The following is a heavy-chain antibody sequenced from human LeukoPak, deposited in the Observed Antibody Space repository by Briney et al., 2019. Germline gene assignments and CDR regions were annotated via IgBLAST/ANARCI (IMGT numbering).Heavy chain of an antibody. D-gene: IGHD2-2*01. CDR1: GGSISSSSYY. V-gene: IGHV4-39*07. J-gene: IGHJ3*02. CDR3: ATSPPVVPAAITAFDI. CDR2: IYYSGSTP. Sequence: HPSETLSLTCTVSGGSISSSSYYWGWIRQPPGKGLEWIGSIYYSGSTPDYSPSLKSRVTMSIDTSKNQFSLQLSSVTAADTAVYYCATSPPVVPAAITAFDIWGQGTMVTVSS.